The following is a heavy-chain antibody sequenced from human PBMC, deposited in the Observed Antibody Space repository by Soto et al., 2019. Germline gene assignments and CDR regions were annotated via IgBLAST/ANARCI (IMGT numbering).Heavy chain of an antibody. Sequence: QITLKESGPTLVKPTQTLTLTCTFSGFSLSTSGVGVGWIRQPPGKALEWLALIYWDDDKRYSPSLRSRLTITKDTSKTQVVLTMTNMDPVDTATYYCAHRDRSGSLDYWGQGTMVTVSS. V-gene: IGHV2-5*02. J-gene: IGHJ4*02. D-gene: IGHD3-22*01. CDR1: GFSLSTSGVG. CDR2: IYWDDDK. CDR3: AHRDRSGSLDY.